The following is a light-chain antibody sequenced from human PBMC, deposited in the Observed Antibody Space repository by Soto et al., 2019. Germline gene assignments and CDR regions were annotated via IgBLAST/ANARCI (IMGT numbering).Light chain of an antibody. Sequence: EIVLTQSPATLSLSPGERATLSCRASQSVSSIQLAWYQQKPGQAPRLLIYDISIRAAGIPDRFSGSGSGTDFTLTISSLQPEDFATYYCHQSYSTPRTFGQGTKVDIK. CDR3: HQSYSTPRT. CDR1: QSVSSIQ. J-gene: IGKJ1*01. CDR2: DIS. V-gene: IGKV3D-20*02.